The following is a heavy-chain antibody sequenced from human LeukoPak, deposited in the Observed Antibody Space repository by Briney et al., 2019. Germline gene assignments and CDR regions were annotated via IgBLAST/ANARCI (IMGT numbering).Heavy chain of an antibody. V-gene: IGHV3-7*03. D-gene: IGHD6-6*01. CDR1: GFTFSGFW. J-gene: IGHJ3*01. CDR3: ARSSYSSSSSV. Sequence: GGSLRLSCAVSGFTFSGFWMSWSRQALGKGLEWVASIDSDGSEGYYADVVKGRFTISRDNAKNSLYLQINSLRAEDTAVYYCARSSYSSSSSVWGQGTMVTVSS. CDR2: IDSDGSEG.